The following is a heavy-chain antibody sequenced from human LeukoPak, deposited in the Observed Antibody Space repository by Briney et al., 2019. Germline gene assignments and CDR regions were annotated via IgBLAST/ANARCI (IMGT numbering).Heavy chain of an antibody. CDR2: INPNSGGT. J-gene: IGHJ5*02. CDR1: GYTFTGYY. V-gene: IGHV1-2*02. Sequence: ASVKVSCKASGYTFTGYYMHWVRQAPGQGLEWMGWINPNSGGTNYAQKFQGRVTMTRDTSISTAYMELSRLRSDDTAVYYCARVVTVFGVVTAEEPWGQGTLVTVSS. D-gene: IGHD3-3*01. CDR3: ARVVTVFGVVTAEEP.